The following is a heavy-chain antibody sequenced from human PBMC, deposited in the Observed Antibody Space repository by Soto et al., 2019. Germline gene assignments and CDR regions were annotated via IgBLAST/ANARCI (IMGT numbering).Heavy chain of an antibody. CDR2: INHRGST. Sequence: SETLSLTCAVYGGSFSGYYWTWIRQPPGTGLEWIGEINHRGSTNYNPSLKSRVTISVDTSKNQFSLKLTSVTAADTAVYYCARDKITGLFDLWGRGTLVTVSS. D-gene: IGHD1-1*01. V-gene: IGHV4-34*01. CDR3: ARDKITGLFDL. J-gene: IGHJ2*01. CDR1: GGSFSGYY.